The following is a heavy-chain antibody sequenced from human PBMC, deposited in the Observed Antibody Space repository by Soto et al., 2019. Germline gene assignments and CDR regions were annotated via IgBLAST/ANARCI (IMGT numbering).Heavy chain of an antibody. V-gene: IGHV4-30-4*01. J-gene: IGHJ5*02. CDR2: IYYSGST. CDR3: ARAGLRGYSSYNWFDP. CDR1: GGSISSGDYY. D-gene: IGHD5-18*01. Sequence: QVQLQESGPGLVKPSQTLSLTCTVSGGSISSGDYYWSWIRQPPGKGLEWIGYIYYSGSTYYNPSLRMRVTISVDTSKNPFSLKLSSVTAAATAVYYCARAGLRGYSSYNWFDPWGQGTLVTVSS.